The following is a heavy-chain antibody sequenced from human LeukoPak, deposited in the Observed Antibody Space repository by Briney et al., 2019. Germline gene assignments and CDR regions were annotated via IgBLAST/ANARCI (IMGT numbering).Heavy chain of an antibody. V-gene: IGHV4-59*12. Sequence: QPSETLSLTCTVSGGSISSYYWSWVRQPPGKGLEWIGEIYHSGSTNCNPSLKSRVTISVDKSKNQFSLKLSSVTAADTAVYYCARAEGYQLLLDYWGQGTLVTVSS. J-gene: IGHJ4*02. CDR2: IYHSGST. CDR1: GGSISSYY. CDR3: ARAEGYQLLLDY. D-gene: IGHD2-2*01.